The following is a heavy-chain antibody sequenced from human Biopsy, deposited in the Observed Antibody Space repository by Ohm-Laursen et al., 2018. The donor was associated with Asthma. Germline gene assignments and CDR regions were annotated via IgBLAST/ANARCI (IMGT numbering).Heavy chain of an antibody. CDR2: IKHDGTEK. Sequence: LSLTCAASGFTFGDYWMSWVRQVPGKGLEWVANIKHDGTEKNHVDSLKGRFTISRDNAKNSLYLQMNSLRAEDTAVYYCARTFHFWSPYHAEHYQLWGQGTLVTGPS. V-gene: IGHV3-7*01. CDR3: ARTFHFWSPYHAEHYQL. D-gene: IGHD3-3*02. J-gene: IGHJ1*01. CDR1: GFTFGDYW.